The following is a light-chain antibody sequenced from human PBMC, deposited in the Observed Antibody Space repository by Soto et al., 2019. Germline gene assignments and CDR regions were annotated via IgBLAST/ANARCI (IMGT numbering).Light chain of an antibody. CDR1: QGIRND. Sequence: AIPITQSPSSLSASVGDRVTITCRASQGIRNDLGWYQQKPGKAPKLLIYAASSLQSGVSSRFSGSGSGTHFTLTISSLQPEDVATYYCLQDYNYPWTFGRGTKVDI. V-gene: IGKV1-6*01. J-gene: IGKJ1*01. CDR3: LQDYNYPWT. CDR2: AAS.